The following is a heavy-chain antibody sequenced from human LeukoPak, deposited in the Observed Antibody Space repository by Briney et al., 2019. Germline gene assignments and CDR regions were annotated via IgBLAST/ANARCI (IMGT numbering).Heavy chain of an antibody. J-gene: IGHJ6*03. CDR3: ARDLPYKGGWTHCMDV. D-gene: IGHD6-19*01. Sequence: GGSLRLSCAASGFTFSSYAMHWVRQAPGKGLEWVAVMSNDGSEIYYAASVKGRFTISRDSPKNTLYLQMDSLRPEDTAVYYCARDLPYKGGWTHCMDVWGKGTMVTVSS. CDR2: MSNDGSEI. CDR1: GFTFSSYA. V-gene: IGHV3-30*01.